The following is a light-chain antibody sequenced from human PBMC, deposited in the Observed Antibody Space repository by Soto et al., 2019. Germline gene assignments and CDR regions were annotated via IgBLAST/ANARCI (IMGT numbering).Light chain of an antibody. CDR1: SSDVGGYNY. V-gene: IGLV2-14*03. Sequence: SALTQPASVSGSPGQSITISCTGTSSDVGGYNYVSWYQHHPGKAPKLKIYDVNNRPSGVSNRFSGSKSGNTASLTISGLQAEDEADSYCSSYTGSSTLLVFGGGTELTVL. CDR3: SSYTGSSTLLV. CDR2: DVN. J-gene: IGLJ2*01.